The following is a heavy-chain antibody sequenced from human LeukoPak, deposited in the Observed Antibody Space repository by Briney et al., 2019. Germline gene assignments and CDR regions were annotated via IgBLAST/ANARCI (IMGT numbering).Heavy chain of an antibody. Sequence: GGSLRLSCAASGFTFSSYWMNWARQAPGKGLEWVAVISYDGSNKYYADSVKGRFTISRDNSKNTLYLQMNSLRAEDTAVYYCARGVYAMGNDYWGQGTLVTVSS. CDR2: ISYDGSNK. V-gene: IGHV3-30-3*01. J-gene: IGHJ4*02. CDR3: ARGVYAMGNDY. D-gene: IGHD2-8*01. CDR1: GFTFSSYW.